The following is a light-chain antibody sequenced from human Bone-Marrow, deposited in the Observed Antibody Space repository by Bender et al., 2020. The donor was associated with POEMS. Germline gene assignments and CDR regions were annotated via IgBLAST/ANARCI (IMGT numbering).Light chain of an antibody. CDR1: SRDVGNDNL. CDR3: NSYTGSSTRYV. Sequence: QSALTQPASVSGSPGQSITISCTGTSRDVGNDNLVSWYQQYPGKAPKLMIYDVSNRPSGVSNRFSASKSGNTASLTISGLQAEDEADYYCNSYTGSSTRYVFGTGTKVTVL. J-gene: IGLJ1*01. CDR2: DVS. V-gene: IGLV2-14*02.